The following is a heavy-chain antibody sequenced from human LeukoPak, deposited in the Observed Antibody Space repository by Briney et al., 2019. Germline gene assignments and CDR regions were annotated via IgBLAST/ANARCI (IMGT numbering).Heavy chain of an antibody. V-gene: IGHV3-15*01. J-gene: IGHJ6*03. Sequence: GGSLRLSCAASGFTFSNAWMSWVRQAPGKGLEWVGRIPSKTDGGTTAYAAHVKGRFTISRDDSKNTLYLQMNSLRAEDTAVYYCAREDSYYYYYYMDVWGKGTTVTVSS. CDR3: AREDSYYYYYYMDV. CDR1: GFTFSNAW. D-gene: IGHD2-15*01. CDR2: IPSKTDGGTT.